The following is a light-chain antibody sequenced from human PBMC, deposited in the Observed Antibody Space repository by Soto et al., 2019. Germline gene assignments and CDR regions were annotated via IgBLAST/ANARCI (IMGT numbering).Light chain of an antibody. CDR3: QQYNSYSRT. CDR1: QTVSSN. CDR2: GAS. V-gene: IGKV3-15*01. Sequence: EIVMTQSPATLSVSPGERATLSCRASQTVSSNLAWYQQKPGQAPRLLIFGASTRATGIPARFSGSGSGTEFTLTISSLQPDDFATYHCQQYNSYSRTFGKGTKVEIK. J-gene: IGKJ1*01.